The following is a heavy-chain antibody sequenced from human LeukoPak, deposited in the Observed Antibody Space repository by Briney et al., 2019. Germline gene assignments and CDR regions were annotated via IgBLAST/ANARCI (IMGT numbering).Heavy chain of an antibody. CDR1: GFTFSSYV. CDR3: ARDAANYYDSSGYATTDY. J-gene: IGHJ4*02. Sequence: GESLKISCAGSGFTFSSYVMHWVRQAPGKGLEWVAIISYDGSNEYYADSVKGRFTISRDNSKNTLYLQMNSLRAEDTAVYYCARDAANYYDSSGYATTDYWGQGTLVTVSS. D-gene: IGHD3-22*01. V-gene: IGHV3-30*04. CDR2: ISYDGSNE.